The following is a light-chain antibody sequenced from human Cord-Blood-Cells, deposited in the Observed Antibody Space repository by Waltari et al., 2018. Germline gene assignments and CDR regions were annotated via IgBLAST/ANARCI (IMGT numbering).Light chain of an antibody. CDR3: QSYDSSLSGYV. J-gene: IGLJ1*01. CDR1: SSNIGAGYD. V-gene: IGLV1-40*01. Sequence: QPVLTQPPSVSGAPGQRVTISCTGSSSNIGAGYDVHWYQQLPGTAPKLLIYGNSNRPSGVPDRSSGSKSGTSASLAITVVRAEDEADYYCQSYDSSLSGYVFGSGTKVTVL. CDR2: GNS.